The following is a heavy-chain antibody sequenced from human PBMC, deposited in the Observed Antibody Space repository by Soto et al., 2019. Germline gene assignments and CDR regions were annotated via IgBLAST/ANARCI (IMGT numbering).Heavy chain of an antibody. CDR3: AAVMVRGVISAFDI. J-gene: IGHJ3*02. D-gene: IGHD3-10*01. CDR1: GFTFTSSA. Sequence: SVKVSCKASGFTFTSSAVQWVRQARGQRLEWIGWIVVGSGNTNYAQKFQERVTITRDMSTSTAYMELSSLRSEDTAVYYCAAVMVRGVISAFDIWGQGTMVTVSS. CDR2: IVVGSGNT. V-gene: IGHV1-58*01.